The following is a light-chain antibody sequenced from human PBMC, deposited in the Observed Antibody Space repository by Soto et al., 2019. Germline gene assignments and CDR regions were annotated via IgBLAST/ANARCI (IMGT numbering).Light chain of an antibody. CDR1: QGIIDY. Sequence: DIQMTQSPSSLSASVGDTVTITCRASQGIIDYLAWYQQRPGKAPNLLNYAASTLQIGVPSRFSGSGAGTDFTLTISSLQPEDAATYYCQKYDSAPQTFGPGTKVEIK. J-gene: IGKJ1*01. CDR2: AAS. CDR3: QKYDSAPQT. V-gene: IGKV1-27*01.